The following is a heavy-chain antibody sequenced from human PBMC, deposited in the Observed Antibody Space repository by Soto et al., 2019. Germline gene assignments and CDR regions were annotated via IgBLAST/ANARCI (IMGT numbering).Heavy chain of an antibody. J-gene: IGHJ6*02. CDR1: GYTFTGYY. Sequence: ASVKVSCKASGYTFTGYYVHWVRQAPGQGLEWMGWINPNSGDTYLAQRFQGRVTMNRDTSIGTAYMELRGLTSDDTAEYYCAKXGAIVAAGTRVYLYNAMDVWGQGTTVTVYS. CDR2: INPNSGDT. CDR3: AKXGAIVAAGTRVYLYNAMDV. V-gene: IGHV1-2*02. D-gene: IGHD1-26*01.